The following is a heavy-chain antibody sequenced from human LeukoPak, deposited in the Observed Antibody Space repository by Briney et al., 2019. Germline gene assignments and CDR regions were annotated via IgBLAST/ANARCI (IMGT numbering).Heavy chain of an antibody. CDR1: GFTFSSYA. CDR2: IRGSGVST. CDR3: AREGYYGSGSPPSLYFDY. J-gene: IGHJ4*02. V-gene: IGHV3-23*01. Sequence: GGSLRLSCAASGFTFSSYAMSWVRQAPGKGLEWVSAIRGSGVSTYYADSVKGRFTISRDNSRSTLYLQMNSLRPEDTAIYYCAREGYYGSGSPPSLYFDYWGQGTLVTVSS. D-gene: IGHD3-10*01.